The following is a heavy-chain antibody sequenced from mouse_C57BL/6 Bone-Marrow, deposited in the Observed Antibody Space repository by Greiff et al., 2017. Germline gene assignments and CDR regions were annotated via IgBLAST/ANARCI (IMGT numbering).Heavy chain of an antibody. J-gene: IGHJ2*01. CDR1: GYAFSSSW. CDR2: IYPGDGDT. V-gene: IGHV1-82*01. Sequence: VQLQESGPELVKPGASVKISCKASGYAFSSSWMNWVKQRPGKGLEWIGRIYPGDGDTNYNGKFKGKATLTADKSSSTAYMQLSSLTSEDSAVYFCARSGGSVYCDYWGQGTTLTVSS. D-gene: IGHD1-1*01. CDR3: ARSGGSVYCDY.